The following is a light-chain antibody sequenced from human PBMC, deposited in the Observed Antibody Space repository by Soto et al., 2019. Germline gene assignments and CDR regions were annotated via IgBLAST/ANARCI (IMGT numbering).Light chain of an antibody. V-gene: IGKV3-11*01. CDR1: QSVSSY. Sequence: IVWTQSPATLSFSPGERATLSCRASQSVSSYLAWYQQKPGQAPRLLIYDASNRATGIPARFSGSGSGTDFTLTISSLEPEDFAVYYCQQRSNWPPTFGQGTKVDIK. CDR3: QQRSNWPPT. J-gene: IGKJ1*01. CDR2: DAS.